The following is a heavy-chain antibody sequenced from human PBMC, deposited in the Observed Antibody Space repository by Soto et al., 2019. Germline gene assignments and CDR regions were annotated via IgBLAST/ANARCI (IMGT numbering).Heavy chain of an antibody. V-gene: IGHV3-30-3*01. J-gene: IGHJ6*02. CDR1: GFTFSSSA. CDR3: ARSHDYYDSSGYWSPFYYGMDV. Sequence: GGSLRLSCAAYGFTFSSSAMHWVRQAPGKGLEWVAIISYDGSNKYYADSVKGRFTISRDNSKNTMYLQMNSLRAEDTAVFYCARSHDYYDSSGYWSPFYYGMDVWGQGTTVTVSS. CDR2: ISYDGSNK. D-gene: IGHD3-22*01.